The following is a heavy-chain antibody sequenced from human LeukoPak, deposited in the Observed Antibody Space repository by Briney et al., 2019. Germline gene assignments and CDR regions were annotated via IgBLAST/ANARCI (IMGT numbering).Heavy chain of an antibody. CDR3: ARARFIVVVPAAIDIDAFDI. D-gene: IGHD2-2*01. J-gene: IGHJ3*02. CDR2: INHSGST. CDR1: GGSFSGYY. V-gene: IGHV4-34*01. Sequence: SETLSLTCAVYGGSFSGYYWSWIRQPPGKGLEWIGEINHSGSTNYNPSLKRRVTISVDTSKNQFSLKLSSVPAAATAVYYCARARFIVVVPAAIDIDAFDIWGQGTMVTVSS.